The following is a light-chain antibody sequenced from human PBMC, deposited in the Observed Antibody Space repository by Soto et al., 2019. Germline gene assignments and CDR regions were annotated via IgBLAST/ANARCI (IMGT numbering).Light chain of an antibody. CDR1: QSISSY. CDR3: QHSYSTLWT. CDR2: AAS. V-gene: IGKV1-39*01. J-gene: IGKJ1*01. Sequence: DIQLTQSPSSLSASVGDRVTITCRASQSISSYLNWYQQKPGKAPKLLIYAASSFQSGVPSRFSGSGSGTDFTLTISSLQPEDFVTVYCQHSYSTLWTFGQGTKVEIK.